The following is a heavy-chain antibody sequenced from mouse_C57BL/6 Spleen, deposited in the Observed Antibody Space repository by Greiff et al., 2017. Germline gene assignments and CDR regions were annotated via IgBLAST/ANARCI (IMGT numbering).Heavy chain of an antibody. J-gene: IGHJ4*01. Sequence: EVQLQQSGPELVKPGASVTIPCKASGYTFTDYNMDWVKQSHGKSLEWIGDIKPNTGGTIYNQKFKGKATLTVDKSSSTAYMELRSLTSEDTAVYYCARKYYSNYDYAMDYWGQGTSVTVSS. D-gene: IGHD2-5*01. CDR2: IKPNTGGT. V-gene: IGHV1-18*01. CDR1: GYTFTDYN. CDR3: ARKYYSNYDYAMDY.